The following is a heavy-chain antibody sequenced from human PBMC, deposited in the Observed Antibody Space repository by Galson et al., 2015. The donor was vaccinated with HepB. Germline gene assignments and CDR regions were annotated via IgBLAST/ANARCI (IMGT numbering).Heavy chain of an antibody. CDR2: INPSGGRT. V-gene: IGHV1-46*01. J-gene: IGHJ3*02. D-gene: IGHD2-2*01. CDR3: ATIRVGFCITTSCKADDFDI. Sequence: SVKVSCKASGYTFSTYYIHWVRQAPGQGLEWMGIINPSGGRTNYAQKFQDRVTMTRDTSTSTVYMQLSSLSSEDTAVYYCATIRVGFCITTSCKADDFDIRGKWTMVTVSS. CDR1: GYTFSTYY.